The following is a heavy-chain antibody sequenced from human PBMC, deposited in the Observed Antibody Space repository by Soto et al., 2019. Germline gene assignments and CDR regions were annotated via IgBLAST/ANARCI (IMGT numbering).Heavy chain of an antibody. J-gene: IGHJ3*02. V-gene: IGHV1-46*01. CDR3: ARGGRALNAFGI. Sequence: ASVKVSCNASGYTLTSYYMQWVRQAPGQGLEGMGMINPTSDYTNYAQKLQGRVILTSDTSTSTVYMELSSLRSEDTAMYYCARGGRALNAFGICGKGTMVTVSS. CDR2: INPTSDYT. CDR1: GYTLTSYY.